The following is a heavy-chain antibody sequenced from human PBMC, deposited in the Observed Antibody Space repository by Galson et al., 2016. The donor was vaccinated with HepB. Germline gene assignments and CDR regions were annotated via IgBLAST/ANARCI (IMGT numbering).Heavy chain of an antibody. Sequence: SVKVSCKASGGSFSSYTISWVRQAPGQGLEWMGGIIPIFGTTNYAQKFQGRVAITADESTRIAYMELSSLRSEDTAVYYCARGPVGATHASYYHGMDVWGQGTTVTVSS. J-gene: IGHJ6*02. CDR2: IIPIFGTT. CDR3: ARGPVGATHASYYHGMDV. D-gene: IGHD1-26*01. V-gene: IGHV1-69*13. CDR1: GGSFSSYT.